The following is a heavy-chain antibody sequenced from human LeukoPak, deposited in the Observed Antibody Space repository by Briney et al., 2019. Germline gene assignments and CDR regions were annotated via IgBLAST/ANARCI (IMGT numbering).Heavy chain of an antibody. D-gene: IGHD6-19*01. CDR3: ARARYSSGWYVDY. J-gene: IGHJ4*02. V-gene: IGHV1-24*01. CDR1: GYTLTGLS. Sequence: ASVKVSCKVSGYTLTGLSMHWVRQAPGKGLEWMGTFDPENGETIYAQKFQGRVTITADESTSTAYMELSSLRSEDTAVYYCARARYSSGWYVDYWGQGTLVTVSS. CDR2: FDPENGET.